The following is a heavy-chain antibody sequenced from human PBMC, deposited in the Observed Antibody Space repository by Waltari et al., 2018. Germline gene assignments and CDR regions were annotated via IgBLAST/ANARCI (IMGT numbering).Heavy chain of an antibody. CDR2: IYNSGNT. V-gene: IGHV4-4*09. Sequence: QVQLQESGPRLVKPSETLSLNCSASGGSISFPDWSWFRQSPRKGLEWIGYIYNSGNTNYNPSLKSRVTISADPSKNQFSLKVDSVTVADTAVYYCARLRDGYYYYYGMDVWGPGTTVTVSS. CDR1: GGSISFPD. J-gene: IGHJ6*02. CDR3: ARLRDGYYYYYGMDV.